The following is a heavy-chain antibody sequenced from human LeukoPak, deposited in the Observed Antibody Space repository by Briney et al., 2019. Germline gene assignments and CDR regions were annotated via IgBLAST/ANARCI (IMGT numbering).Heavy chain of an antibody. CDR1: GFTFSSYG. Sequence: GGSLRLSGAASGFTFSSYGMHWVRQAPGKGLEWVAFIRYDGSNKYYADSVKGRFTISRDNSKNTLYLQMNSLRAEDTAVYYCAKGARYHDYGDYVTFGYYYYYMDVWGKGTTVTVSS. D-gene: IGHD4-17*01. J-gene: IGHJ6*03. V-gene: IGHV3-30*02. CDR2: IRYDGSNK. CDR3: AKGARYHDYGDYVTFGYYYYYMDV.